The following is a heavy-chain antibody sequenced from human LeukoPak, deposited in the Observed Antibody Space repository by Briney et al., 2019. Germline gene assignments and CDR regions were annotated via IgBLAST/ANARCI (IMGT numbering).Heavy chain of an antibody. V-gene: IGHV4-39*07. CDR2: VFYSENT. Sequence: SETLSLTCTVSGASISSTIYYWGWIRQPPGKGLEWIGSVFYSENTYYNPSLKSRVTLSVDTSKNQFSLNLNSVTAADTAVYFCASGPWVTPFDYWGQGTLVPVSS. CDR1: GASISSTIYY. J-gene: IGHJ4*02. CDR3: ASGPWVTPFDY. D-gene: IGHD2-21*02.